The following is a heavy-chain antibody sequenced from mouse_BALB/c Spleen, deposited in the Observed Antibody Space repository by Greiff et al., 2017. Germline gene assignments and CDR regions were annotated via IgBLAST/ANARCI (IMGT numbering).Heavy chain of an antibody. D-gene: IGHD1-1*01. CDR3: ARGASYYYGSSYYFDY. Sequence: VQLQQSGAELARPGASVKMSCKASGYTFTSYTMHWVKQRPGQGLEWIGYINPSSGYTNYNQKFKDKATLTADKSSSTAYMQLSSLTSEDSAVHYCARGASYYYGSSYYFDYWGQGTTLTVSS. V-gene: IGHV1-4*01. CDR2: INPSSGYT. J-gene: IGHJ2*01. CDR1: GYTFTSYT.